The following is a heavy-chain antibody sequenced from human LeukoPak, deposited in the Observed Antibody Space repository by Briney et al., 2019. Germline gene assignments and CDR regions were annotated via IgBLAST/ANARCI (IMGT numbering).Heavy chain of an antibody. CDR3: ARSLNYYDSSGPYYFDY. V-gene: IGHV4-59*01. CDR1: GGSISSYY. J-gene: IGHJ4*02. CDR2: IYYSGST. Sequence: SETLSLTCTVSGGSISSYYWSWIRQPPGKGLEWIGDIYYSGSTNYNPSLKSRVTISVDTSKNQFSLKLSSVTAADTAVYYCARSLNYYDSSGPYYFDYWGQGTLVTVSS. D-gene: IGHD3-22*01.